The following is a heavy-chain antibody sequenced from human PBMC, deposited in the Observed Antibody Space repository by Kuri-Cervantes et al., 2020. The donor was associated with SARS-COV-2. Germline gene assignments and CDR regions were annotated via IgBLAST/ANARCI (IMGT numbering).Heavy chain of an antibody. J-gene: IGHJ4*02. D-gene: IGHD3-16*01. V-gene: IGHV4-61*01. Sequence: SETLSLTCTVSGGSVSSGSYYWSWIRQPPGKGLEWIGYIYYSGSTNYNPSLKSRVTISIDTSKNQFSLKLSSVTAADTAVYYCARVENFRGTNKYYPFFHYWGQGTPVTVSS. CDR3: ARVENFRGTNKYYPFFHY. CDR1: GGSVSSGSYY. CDR2: IYYSGST.